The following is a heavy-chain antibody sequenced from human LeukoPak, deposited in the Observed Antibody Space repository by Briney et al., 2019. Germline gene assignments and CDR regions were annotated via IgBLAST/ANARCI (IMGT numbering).Heavy chain of an antibody. CDR1: GYTYTNYG. J-gene: IGHJ6*03. CDR2: IIPIFGTA. D-gene: IGHD2-15*01. Sequence: SVKVSCKASGYTYTNYGISWVRQAPGQGLEWMGGIIPIFGTANYAQKFQGRVTITADESTSTAYMELSSLRSEDTAVYYCARALLLRPLYYYYMDVWGKGTTVTISS. V-gene: IGHV1-69*13. CDR3: ARALLLRPLYYYYMDV.